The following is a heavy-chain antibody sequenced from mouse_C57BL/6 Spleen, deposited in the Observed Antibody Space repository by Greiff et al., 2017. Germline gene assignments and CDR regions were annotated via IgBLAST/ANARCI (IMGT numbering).Heavy chain of an antibody. V-gene: IGHV2-2*01. D-gene: IGHD2-2*01. CDR3: AVLYYGYEYYAMDY. J-gene: IGHJ4*01. CDR1: GFSFTSYG. Sequence: QVQLQQSGPGLVQPSQSLSITCTVSGFSFTSYGVHWVRQSPGKGLEWLGVIWSGGSTDYNAAFISRLSISKDNSKSQVFFKMNSLQADDTAIYYCAVLYYGYEYYAMDYWGQGTSVTVSS. CDR2: IWSGGST.